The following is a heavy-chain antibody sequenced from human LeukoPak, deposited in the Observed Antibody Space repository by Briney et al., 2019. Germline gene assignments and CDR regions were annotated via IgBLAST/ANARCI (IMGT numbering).Heavy chain of an antibody. CDR2: IIPIFGTA. J-gene: IGHJ5*02. CDR3: ARPRIAAVYNWFDP. Sequence: SVKVSCKASGGTFSSYAISWVRQAPGQGLEWMGGIIPIFGTANYAQKFQGRVTITADESTSTAYMGLSSLRSEDTAVYYCARPRIAAVYNWFDPWGQGTLVTVSS. V-gene: IGHV1-69*01. CDR1: GGTFSSYA. D-gene: IGHD6-13*01.